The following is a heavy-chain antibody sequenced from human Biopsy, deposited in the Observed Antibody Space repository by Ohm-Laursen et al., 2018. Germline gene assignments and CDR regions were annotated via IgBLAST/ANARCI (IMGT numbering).Heavy chain of an antibody. CDR3: VRGVDYYDPYRYYALDV. J-gene: IGHJ6*02. CDR2: IDHSGRT. Sequence: PSDTLSLTCAVYGESFNGYYWSWIRQTPGKGLEWIGEIDHSGRTNYNPSLKSRVTISVDASKNQFSLKVRSVTAADTAVYYCVRGVDYYDPYRYYALDVWGQGTTVTVSS. D-gene: IGHD3-22*01. V-gene: IGHV4-34*01. CDR1: GESFNGYY.